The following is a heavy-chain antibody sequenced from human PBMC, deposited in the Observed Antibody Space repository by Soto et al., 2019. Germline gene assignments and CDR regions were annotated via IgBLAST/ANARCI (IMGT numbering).Heavy chain of an antibody. D-gene: IGHD1-20*01. V-gene: IGHV1-3*05. CDR2: INAGNGNT. J-gene: IGHJ4*02. CDR1: GYTFTSYA. CDR3: ARGITRPTPLDY. Sequence: QVQLVQSGAEEKKPGASVKVSCKASGYTFTSYAMHWVRQAPGQRLEWMGWINAGNGNTKNSQWFQDIVIITFNTYASTANMELSSLRSEVTAVYYCARGITRPTPLDYWGQGTLVTVSS.